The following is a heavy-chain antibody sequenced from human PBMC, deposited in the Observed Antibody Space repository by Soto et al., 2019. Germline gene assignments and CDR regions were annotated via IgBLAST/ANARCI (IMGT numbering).Heavy chain of an antibody. V-gene: IGHV1-18*01. Sequence: ASVKVSCKASGYTFTSYGISWVRQAPGQGLEWMGWISAYNGNTNYAQKLQGRVTMTTDTSTSTAYMELRSLRSDDTAVYYCARVPIRYFDWLPYYYYYMDVWGKGTTVTVSS. CDR3: ARVPIRYFDWLPYYYYYMDV. D-gene: IGHD3-9*01. J-gene: IGHJ6*03. CDR2: ISAYNGNT. CDR1: GYTFTSYG.